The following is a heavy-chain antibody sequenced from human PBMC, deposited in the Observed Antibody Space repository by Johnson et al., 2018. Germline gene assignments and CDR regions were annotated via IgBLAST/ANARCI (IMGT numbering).Heavy chain of an antibody. V-gene: IGHV3-11*01. CDR1: GFTFSDYY. CDR3: ARFFRQRDAFDR. Sequence: QVQLVQSGGGLVKPGGSLRLSCAASGFTFSDYYMNWIRQAPGKGLEWVSYLSSGYTIYYADSVKGRFTISRDNAERSLYLQMNSLRAEDTAVYYCARFFRQRDAFDRWGQGTMVTVSS. CDR2: LSSGYTI. J-gene: IGHJ3*02. D-gene: IGHD6-25*01.